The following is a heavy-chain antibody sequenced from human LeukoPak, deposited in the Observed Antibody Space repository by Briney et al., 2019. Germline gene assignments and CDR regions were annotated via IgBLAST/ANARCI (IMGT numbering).Heavy chain of an antibody. Sequence: ASVEVSCKASGGTFSSYAISWVRQAPGQGLEWMGRIIPILGIASYAQKFQGRVTITADKSTSTAYMELSSLRSEDTAVYYCARERANLQNWFDPWGQGTLVTVSS. V-gene: IGHV1-69*04. CDR3: ARERANLQNWFDP. CDR1: GGTFSSYA. J-gene: IGHJ5*02. CDR2: IIPILGIA.